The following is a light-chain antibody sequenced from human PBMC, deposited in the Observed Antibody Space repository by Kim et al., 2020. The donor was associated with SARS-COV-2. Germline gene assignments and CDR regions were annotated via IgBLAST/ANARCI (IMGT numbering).Light chain of an antibody. CDR3: SSYTTSGTLV. Sequence: QSALTQPASLSGSRGQSITISCIGSSSDIGDSKHVCWYQQHPGKAPKLIIYDITNRPSGLSSRFSGSKSGNTASLTISGLQGEDEAVYYCSSYTTSGTLVVGGGTKVTVL. J-gene: IGLJ2*01. CDR1: SSDIGDSKH. CDR2: DIT. V-gene: IGLV2-14*03.